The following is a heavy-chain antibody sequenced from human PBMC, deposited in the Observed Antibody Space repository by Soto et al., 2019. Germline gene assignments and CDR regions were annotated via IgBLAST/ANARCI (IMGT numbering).Heavy chain of an antibody. D-gene: IGHD6-13*01. CDR3: TRHPPYSSPDPGWFDP. J-gene: IGHJ5*02. V-gene: IGHV3-73*01. Sequence: GGSLRLSCAASWFTFSGSAMHWVRQASGKGLEWVGRIRSKANSYATAYAASVKGRFTISRDDSKNTAYLQMNSLKTEDAAVYCCTRHPPYSSPDPGWFDPWGQGTLVTVSS. CDR1: WFTFSGSA. CDR2: IRSKANSYAT.